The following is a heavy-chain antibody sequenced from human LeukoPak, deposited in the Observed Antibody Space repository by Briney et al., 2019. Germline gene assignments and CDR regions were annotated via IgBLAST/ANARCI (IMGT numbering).Heavy chain of an antibody. Sequence: GGSLRLSCAASGFTFSSYAMHWVRQAPGKGLEYVSAISCNGGSTYYANSVKGRFTISRDNSKNTLYLQMGSLRAEEMVVYYCARDCGLGVDTVMDTDSGDYSYSYMDVWGRGTTDTVSS. J-gene: IGHJ6*03. CDR2: ISCNGGST. CDR3: ARDCGLGVDTVMDTDSGDYSYSYMDV. D-gene: IGHD5-18*01. V-gene: IGHV3-64*01. CDR1: GFTFSSYA.